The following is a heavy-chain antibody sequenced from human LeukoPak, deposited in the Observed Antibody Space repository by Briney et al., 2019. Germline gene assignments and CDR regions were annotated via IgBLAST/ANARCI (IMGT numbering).Heavy chain of an antibody. D-gene: IGHD3-10*01. CDR1: GLTFSSYS. CDR3: ARGGYYGSGSYYQPYDAFDI. Sequence: GGSLRLSCAASGLTFSSYSMNWVRQAPGKGLEWVSSIISSSSYIYYADSVKGRFTISRDNAKNSLYLQMNSLRAEDTAVYYCARGGYYGSGSYYQPYDAFDIWGQGTTVTVSS. J-gene: IGHJ3*02. V-gene: IGHV3-21*01. CDR2: IISSSSYI.